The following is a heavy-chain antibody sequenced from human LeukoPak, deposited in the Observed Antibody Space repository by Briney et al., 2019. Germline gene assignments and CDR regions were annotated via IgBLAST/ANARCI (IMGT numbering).Heavy chain of an antibody. V-gene: IGHV4-59*08. CDR1: GGSISSYY. J-gene: IGHJ3*02. Sequence: PSETLSLTCTVSGGSISSYYWSWIRQPPGKGLEWIGYIYYSGSTNYNPSLKSRVTISVDTSKNQFSLKLSSVTAADTAVYYCASTKRGSPDAFDIWGQGTMVTVSS. CDR2: IYYSGST. D-gene: IGHD2-2*01. CDR3: ASTKRGSPDAFDI.